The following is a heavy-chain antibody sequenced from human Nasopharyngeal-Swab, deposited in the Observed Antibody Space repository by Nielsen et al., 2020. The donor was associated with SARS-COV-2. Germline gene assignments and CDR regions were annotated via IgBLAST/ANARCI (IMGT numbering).Heavy chain of an antibody. V-gene: IGHV1-8*03. CDR1: GYTFTSYD. Sequence: ASVKVSCKASGYTFTSYDINWVRQATGQGLEWMGWMNPNSGNTGYAQKFQGRVTITRNTSMSTAYMELSSLRSEDTAVYYCARAQITMVRGVTLKNYYYYYGMDVWGQGTTVTVSS. D-gene: IGHD3-10*01. J-gene: IGHJ6*02. CDR3: ARAQITMVRGVTLKNYYYYYGMDV. CDR2: MNPNSGNT.